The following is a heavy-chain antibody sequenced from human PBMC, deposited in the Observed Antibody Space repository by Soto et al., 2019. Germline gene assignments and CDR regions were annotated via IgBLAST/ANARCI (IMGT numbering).Heavy chain of an antibody. CDR3: AREVRLTARTDDKYYYDALDV. CDR1: VGSVINRTHY. Sequence: PSETLCRTCEVSVGSVINRTHYWTWMRQPPWKGLEWIGWLYYGSTSYKPSLKSRLTIALDTSKNQISLNLSSVTAAYTAVYYSAREVRLTARTDDKYYYDALDVWGQGSTVTVSS. J-gene: IGHJ6*02. V-gene: IGHV4-61*01. D-gene: IGHD3-22*01. CDR2: LYYGST.